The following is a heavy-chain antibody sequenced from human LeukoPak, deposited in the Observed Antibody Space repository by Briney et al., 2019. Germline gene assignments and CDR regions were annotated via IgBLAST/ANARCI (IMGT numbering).Heavy chain of an antibody. CDR3: TKLKGWYGDGYCDH. Sequence: GSLRPSCAASGFSFNNNYMSWVRQPAGKALEWLSVIYTGGNTFYADSVKGRCTLSRDNSKNTLYLQMNSLRADDTAVYYCTKLKGWYGDGYCDHWGQGTLVTVSS. D-gene: IGHD6-19*01. CDR2: IYTGGNT. J-gene: IGHJ4*02. CDR1: GFSFNNNY. V-gene: IGHV3-53*01.